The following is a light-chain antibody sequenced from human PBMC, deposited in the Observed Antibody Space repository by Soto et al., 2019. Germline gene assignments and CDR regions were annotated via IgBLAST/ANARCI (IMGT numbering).Light chain of an antibody. CDR1: QSIGRN. CDR3: QQSYSTPWT. V-gene: IGKV1-39*01. J-gene: IGKJ1*01. Sequence: DIQMTQSPSSLSASVGDRVTITCRASQSIGRNLNWYQQKPGKAPNLLIYTTSNWESGVPSRFSGSGSGTDFTLTISSLQPEDVATYYCQQSYSTPWTFGQGTKVDIK. CDR2: TTS.